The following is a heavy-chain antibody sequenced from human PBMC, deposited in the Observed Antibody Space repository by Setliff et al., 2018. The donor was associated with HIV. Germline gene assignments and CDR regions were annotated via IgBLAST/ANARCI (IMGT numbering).Heavy chain of an antibody. CDR3: VREGAGSGSYYLDF. V-gene: IGHV4-61*09. CDR2: IYPSGST. D-gene: IGHD3-10*01. CDR1: GGSITSGTYY. J-gene: IGHJ4*02. Sequence: SETLSLTCTVSGGSITSGTYYWSWIRQPAGKGLEWIGHIYPSGSTYYNPSLKNRVTMSIDRSKKQFSLNLSSVTAADTALYFCVREGAGSGSYYLDFWGQGILVTVSS.